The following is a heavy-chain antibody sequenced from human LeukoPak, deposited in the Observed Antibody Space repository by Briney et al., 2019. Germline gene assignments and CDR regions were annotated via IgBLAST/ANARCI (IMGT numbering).Heavy chain of an antibody. CDR2: IKQDGNEK. J-gene: IGHJ4*02. CDR3: ARGLRGDHFDF. D-gene: IGHD6-25*01. Sequence: GGSLRLSCAASGFTFSNYWMTWVRQAPGKGLEWVANIKQDGNEKYYVDSVKGRFTISRDSAESSLYLQMNSLRAEDTAVHYCARGLRGDHFDFWGQGTLVTVSS. V-gene: IGHV3-7*05. CDR1: GFTFSNYW.